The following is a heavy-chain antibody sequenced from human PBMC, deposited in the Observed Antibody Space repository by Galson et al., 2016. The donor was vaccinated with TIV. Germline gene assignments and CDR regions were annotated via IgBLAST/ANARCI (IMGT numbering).Heavy chain of an antibody. Sequence: SLRLSCAASGFTFGSHWMHWVRQVPGEGLVWVSRIRTDGTTTAYADSVKGRFTISRDNAKNTLYLQMNSLRDDDTAVYHCVREVLVGPGVKMGMRAFDSWGRGTTVTVSS. CDR2: IRTDGTTT. D-gene: IGHD2-15*01. CDR1: GFTFGSHW. V-gene: IGHV3-74*01. CDR3: VREVLVGPGVKMGMRAFDS. J-gene: IGHJ3*02.